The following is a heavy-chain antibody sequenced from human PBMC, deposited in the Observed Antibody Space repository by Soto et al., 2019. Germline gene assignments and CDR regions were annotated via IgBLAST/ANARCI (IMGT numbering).Heavy chain of an antibody. J-gene: IGHJ4*02. D-gene: IGHD2-15*01. V-gene: IGHV4-39*01. CDR1: GGSISXSSYY. Sequence: QLQXQESGPGLVKPSETLSLTCTVSGGSISXSSYYWGXIRQPPGKGLEWIGSIYYSGSTYYNPSLKSRVTISVDTSKNQFSLKLSSVTAADTAVYYCARXDRRYYCSGGSCHEDYWGQGTLVTVSS. CDR2: IYYSGST. CDR3: ARXDRRYYCSGGSCHEDY.